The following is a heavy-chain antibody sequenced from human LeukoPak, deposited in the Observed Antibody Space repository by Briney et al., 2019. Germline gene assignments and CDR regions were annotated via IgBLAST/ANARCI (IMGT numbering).Heavy chain of an antibody. CDR3: ARAEESPEWSPFDY. CDR1: GGTFSSYA. D-gene: IGHD3-3*01. CDR2: IIPIFGTA. Sequence: SVKVSSKASGGTFSSYAISWVRQAPGQGLEWMGGIIPIFGTANYAQKFQGGVTITADESTSTAYMELSSLRSEDTAVYYCARAEESPEWSPFDYWGQGTLVTVSS. V-gene: IGHV1-69*13. J-gene: IGHJ4*02.